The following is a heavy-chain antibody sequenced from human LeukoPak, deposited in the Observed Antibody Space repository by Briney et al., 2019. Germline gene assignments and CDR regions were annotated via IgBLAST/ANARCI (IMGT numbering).Heavy chain of an antibody. J-gene: IGHJ4*03. CDR2: ISGSGGST. CDR1: VFIFSSYA. V-gene: IGHV3-23*01. CDR3: TEQFSGYYDSTSPLDL. D-gene: IGHD3-22*01. Sequence: GGSLSLSCAASVFIFSSYAVSWVRQAPGKGLEWVSGISGSGGSTSSADSVKGRFTISRDNSKNTLYLQMNSLRAEHTTLYYCTEQFSGYYDSTSPLDLWGQKTPVTVSS.